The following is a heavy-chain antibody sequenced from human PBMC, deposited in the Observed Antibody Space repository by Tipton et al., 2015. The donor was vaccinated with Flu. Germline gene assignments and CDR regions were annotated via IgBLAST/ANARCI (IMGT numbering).Heavy chain of an antibody. V-gene: IGHV3-21*01. D-gene: IGHD3-10*01. CDR2: ISISSSYI. Sequence: SLRLSCAASGFTFSSYSMNWVRQAPGKGLEWVSSISISSSYIYYADSVKGRFTISRDNAKNSLYLQMNSLRAEDTAVYYCARAEMWFGELSITGWGQGTLVTVSS. CDR1: GFTFSSYS. J-gene: IGHJ4*02. CDR3: ARAEMWFGELSITG.